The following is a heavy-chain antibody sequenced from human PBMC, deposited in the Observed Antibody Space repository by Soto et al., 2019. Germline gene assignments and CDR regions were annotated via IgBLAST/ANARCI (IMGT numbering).Heavy chain of an antibody. CDR2: IIPIFGTA. J-gene: IGHJ6*02. V-gene: IGHV1-69*01. CDR1: GGTFSSYA. D-gene: IGHD1-1*01. Sequence: QVQLVQSGAEVKKPGSSVKVSCKASGGTFSSYAISWVRQAPGQGLEWMGGIIPIFGTANYAQKFQGRVTITADESTSTAYMELSSLRSEETAVYYCARGLLVPLGLAGTPYYYYGMDVWGQGTTVTVSS. CDR3: ARGLLVPLGLAGTPYYYYGMDV.